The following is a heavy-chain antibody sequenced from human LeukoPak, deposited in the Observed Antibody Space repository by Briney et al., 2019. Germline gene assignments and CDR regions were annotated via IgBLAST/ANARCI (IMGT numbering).Heavy chain of an antibody. D-gene: IGHD5-18*01. V-gene: IGHV4-30-4*08. CDR1: GGSISSGDYY. Sequence: SETLSLTCTLSGGSISSGDYYWSWIRPPPGKGLEWIGYIYYSGSTYYNPSLKSRVTISVDTSKNQFSLKLSSVTAADTAVYYCARAQYRIQLWPWGQGTLVTVSS. J-gene: IGHJ1*01. CDR2: IYYSGST. CDR3: ARAQYRIQLWP.